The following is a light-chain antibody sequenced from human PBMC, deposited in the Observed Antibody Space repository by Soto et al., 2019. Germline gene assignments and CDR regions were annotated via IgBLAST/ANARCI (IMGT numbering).Light chain of an antibody. CDR3: NSYTSSSTHV. CDR1: SSDVGGHNH. J-gene: IGLJ1*01. CDR2: EVG. V-gene: IGLV2-14*01. Sequence: QSALTQPASVSGSPGQSITISCTGSSSDVGGHNHVSWYQQHPGKAPKLIIYEVGNRPSGVSNRFSGSKSGNTASLTISGFQAEYEADYYSNSYTSSSTHVFGTGTKLTVL.